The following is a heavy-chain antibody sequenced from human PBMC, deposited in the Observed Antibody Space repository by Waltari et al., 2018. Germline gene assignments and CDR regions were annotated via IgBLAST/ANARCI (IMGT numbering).Heavy chain of an antibody. D-gene: IGHD6-6*01. CDR2: INPNSGGT. J-gene: IGHJ6*02. Sequence: QGLEWMGWINPNSGGTNYAQKFQGWVTMTRDTSISTAYMELSRLRSDDTAVYYCARSSFFNYYYGMDVWGQGTTVTVSS. CDR3: ARSSFFNYYYGMDV. V-gene: IGHV1-2*04.